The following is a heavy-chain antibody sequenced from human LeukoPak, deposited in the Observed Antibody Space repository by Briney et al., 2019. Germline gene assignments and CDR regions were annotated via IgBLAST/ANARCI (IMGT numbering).Heavy chain of an antibody. Sequence: AASVKVSCKASGYTFTSYDINWFRQATGQGLEGMGWMNPKSGNTGYAQKLQGRVNMTRNTSISKAYMELSSLRSDDTAVYYCARDGPINDFWSGYYSYYYYYMDVWGKGTTVTVSS. CDR2: MNPKSGNT. V-gene: IGHV1-8*01. CDR1: GYTFTSYD. J-gene: IGHJ6*03. CDR3: ARDGPINDFWSGYYSYYYYYMDV. D-gene: IGHD3-3*01.